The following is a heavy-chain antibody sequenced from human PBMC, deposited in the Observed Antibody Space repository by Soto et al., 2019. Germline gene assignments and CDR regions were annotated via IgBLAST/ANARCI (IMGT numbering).Heavy chain of an antibody. V-gene: IGHV4-31*03. D-gene: IGHD5-12*01. J-gene: IGHJ3*02. CDR2: IYYSGST. CDR3: ARESRRDGYNAPQDAFDI. CDR1: GGSISSGGYY. Sequence: PSETLSLTCTVSGGSISSGGYYLSWIRQHPGKGLEWIGYIYYSGSTYYNPSLKSRVTISVDTSKNQFSLKLSSVTAADTAVYYCARESRRDGYNAPQDAFDIWGQGTMVTVSS.